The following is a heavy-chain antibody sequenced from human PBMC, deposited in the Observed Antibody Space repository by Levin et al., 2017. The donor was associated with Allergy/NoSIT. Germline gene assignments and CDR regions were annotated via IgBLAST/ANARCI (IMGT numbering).Heavy chain of an antibody. V-gene: IGHV3-30*18. CDR3: AKLGTEEMATISDY. CDR1: GFTFSSYG. D-gene: IGHD5-24*01. CDR2: ISYDGSNK. Sequence: GGSLRLSCAASGFTFSSYGMHWVRQAPGKGLEWVAVISYDGSNKYYADSVKGRFTISRDNSKNTLYLQMNSLRAEDTAVYYCAKLGTEEMATISDYWGQGTLVTVSS. J-gene: IGHJ4*02.